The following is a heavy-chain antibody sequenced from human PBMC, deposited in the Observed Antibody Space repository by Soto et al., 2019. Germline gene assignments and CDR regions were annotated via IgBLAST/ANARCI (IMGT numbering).Heavy chain of an antibody. CDR3: AKTSGYDYVWGSSGLDP. Sequence: VGSLRVSWTASVFTFSSFGRHWVLHSPDKGLQWVAVISYDGSDKYYADSVKGRFTISRDDSTNTMYLQMNSPRPEDTAVYYCAKTSGYDYVWGSSGLDPWGQGTLVTVS. V-gene: IGHV3-30*18. CDR2: ISYDGSDK. J-gene: IGHJ5*02. D-gene: IGHD3-16*01. CDR1: VFTFSSFG.